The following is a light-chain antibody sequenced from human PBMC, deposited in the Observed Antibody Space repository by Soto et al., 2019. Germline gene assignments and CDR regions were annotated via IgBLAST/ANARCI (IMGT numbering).Light chain of an antibody. CDR3: QSYDTGLRGMV. CDR1: SSNIGADYN. CDR2: GNS. J-gene: IGLJ2*01. V-gene: IGLV1-40*01. Sequence: QSVLTQPPSVSGAPGQRVTISCTGTSSNIGADYNVHWYRQVPGTAPKLLIYGNSDRPSGVPDRFSGSKSGPSASLAITGLQTEDEADYYCQSYDTGLRGMVFGGGTQLTVL.